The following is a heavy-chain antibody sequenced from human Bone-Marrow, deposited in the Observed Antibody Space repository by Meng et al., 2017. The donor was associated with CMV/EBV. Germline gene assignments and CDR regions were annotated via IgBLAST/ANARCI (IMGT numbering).Heavy chain of an antibody. V-gene: IGHV3-33*06. J-gene: IGHJ6*02. Sequence: GGSLRLSCAASGFTFSTYSMNWVRQAPGKGLEWVAVIWYDGSNKYYADSVKGRFTISRDNSKNTLYLQMNSLRAEDTAVYYCAKVGGAGRRYYYYGMDVWGQGTTVTVSS. CDR2: IWYDGSNK. D-gene: IGHD3-10*01. CDR1: GFTFSTYS. CDR3: AKVGGAGRRYYYYGMDV.